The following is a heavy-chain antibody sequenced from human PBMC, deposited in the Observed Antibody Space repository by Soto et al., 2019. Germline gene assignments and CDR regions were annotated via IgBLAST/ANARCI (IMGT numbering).Heavy chain of an antibody. CDR2: IRSKAYGGTT. CDR1: GFTFGDYA. D-gene: IGHD6-13*01. Sequence: GGSLRLSCTASGFTFGDYAMSWFRQAPGKGLEWVGFIRSKAYGGTTEYAASVKGRFTISRDDSKSIAYLQMNSLKTEDTAVYYCTRDSSSWYHDAFDIWGQGTMVTVSS. V-gene: IGHV3-49*03. CDR3: TRDSSSWYHDAFDI. J-gene: IGHJ3*02.